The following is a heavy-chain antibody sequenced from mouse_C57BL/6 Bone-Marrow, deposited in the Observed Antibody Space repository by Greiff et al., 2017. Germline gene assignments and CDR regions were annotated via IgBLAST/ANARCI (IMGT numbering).Heavy chain of an antibody. CDR3: AIRGETALGWFAY. V-gene: IGHV1-74*01. CDR1: GYTFTSYW. CDR2: IHPSGSDT. J-gene: IGHJ3*01. Sequence: QVQLQQPGAELVKPGASVKVSCKASGYTFTSYWMHWVKQRPGQGLEWIGRIHPSGSDTNYNQKFKGKATLTVDKSSSTAYMQLSSLTSEDSAVYDCAIRGETALGWFAYWGQGTLVTVSA. D-gene: IGHD3-2*01.